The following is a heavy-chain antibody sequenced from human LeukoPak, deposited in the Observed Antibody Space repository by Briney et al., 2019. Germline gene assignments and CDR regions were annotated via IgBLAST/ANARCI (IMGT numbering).Heavy chain of an antibody. Sequence: ASVKVSCTVSGYTLTELSMHWVRQAPGKGLEWMGGFDPEDGETIYAQKFQGRVTMTEDTSTDTAYMELSSLRSEDTAVYHCATDLRSRFGHAVPWGQGTLVTVSS. J-gene: IGHJ5*02. CDR1: GYTLTELS. CDR3: ATDLRSRFGHAVP. V-gene: IGHV1-24*01. CDR2: FDPEDGET. D-gene: IGHD3-10*01.